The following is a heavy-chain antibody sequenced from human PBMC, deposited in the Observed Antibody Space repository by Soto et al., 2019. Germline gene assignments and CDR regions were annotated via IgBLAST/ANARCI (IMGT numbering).Heavy chain of an antibody. CDR1: GDSVSTNSAT. V-gene: IGHV6-1*01. Sequence: QTLSLTCAISGDSVSTNSATWDGIRQSPSRGLEWLGRTYYRSKWYNDYAVSVKGRITINPDTSNNQLSLQLNSVTPDDTAVYYCARLIGNSWLDSWGQGTLVTVSS. CDR2: TYYRSKWYN. D-gene: IGHD2-8*01. CDR3: ARLIGNSWLDS. J-gene: IGHJ5*01.